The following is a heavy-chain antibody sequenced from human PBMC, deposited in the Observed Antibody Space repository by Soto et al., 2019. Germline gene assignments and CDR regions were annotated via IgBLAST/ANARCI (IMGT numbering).Heavy chain of an antibody. J-gene: IGHJ5*02. CDR3: ARDAPYSSSWSFFDP. CDR1: GYTFTSYA. Sequence: VKVSCKASGYTFTSYAMHWVRQAPGQRLEWMGWINAGNGNTKYSQKFQGRVTITRDTSASTAYMELSSLRSEDTAVYYCARDAPYSSSWSFFDPWGQGTLVTVSS. D-gene: IGHD6-13*01. CDR2: INAGNGNT. V-gene: IGHV1-3*01.